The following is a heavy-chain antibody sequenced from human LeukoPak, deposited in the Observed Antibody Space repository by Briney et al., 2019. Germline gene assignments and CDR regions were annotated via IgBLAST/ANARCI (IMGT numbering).Heavy chain of an antibody. CDR3: ARGLCGGDCYDY. V-gene: IGHV3-21*01. CDR2: ISYNSENI. J-gene: IGHJ4*02. D-gene: IGHD2-21*01. CDR1: GFTFSSYH. Sequence: GGSLRLSCAASGFTFSSYHINWVRQAPGKGLEWVSSISYNSENIYYAVSVKGRFTISRDNAKNSLYLQMNSLRAEDTAVYYCARGLCGGDCYDYWGQGTLVTVSS.